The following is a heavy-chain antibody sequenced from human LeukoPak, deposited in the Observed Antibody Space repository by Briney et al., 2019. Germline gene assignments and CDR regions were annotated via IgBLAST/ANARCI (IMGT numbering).Heavy chain of an antibody. V-gene: IGHV1-69*04. J-gene: IGHJ6*02. CDR2: IIPILGIA. CDR3: AREEGYSYGYYYGMDV. CDR1: GGTFSSYA. Sequence: ASVKVSCKASGGTFSSYAISWVRQAPGQGLEWMGRIIPILGIANYAQKFQGRVTITADKSTSTAYMGLSSLRSEDTAVYYCAREEGYSYGYYYGMDVWGQGTTVTVSS. D-gene: IGHD5-18*01.